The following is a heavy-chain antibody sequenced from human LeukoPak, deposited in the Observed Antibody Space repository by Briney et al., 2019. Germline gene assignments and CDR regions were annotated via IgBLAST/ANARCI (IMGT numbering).Heavy chain of an antibody. CDR2: ISYDGSNK. CDR1: GFTFSSYA. D-gene: IGHD6-19*01. Sequence: GGSLRLSCAASGFTFSSYAMHWVRQAPGEGLEWVAVISYDGSNKYYADSVKGRFTISRDNSKNTLYLQMNSLRAEDTAVYYCARGPEIAVAGTGYYYYMDVWGKGTTVTVSS. J-gene: IGHJ6*03. CDR3: ARGPEIAVAGTGYYYYMDV. V-gene: IGHV3-30*04.